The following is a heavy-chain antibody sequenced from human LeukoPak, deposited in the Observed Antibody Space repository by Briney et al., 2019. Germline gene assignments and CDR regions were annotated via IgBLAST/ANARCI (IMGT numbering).Heavy chain of an antibody. D-gene: IGHD5-18*01. CDR2: IYPGDSDT. CDR3: VRSRGYSYGYSYYFDY. J-gene: IGHJ4*02. CDR1: GYSFTSYW. Sequence: GESLKISCKGSGYSFTSYWIGWVRQMPGKGLEWMGIIYPGDSDTRYSPSFQGQVTISADKSISTAYLQWSSLKASDTATYYCVRSRGYSYGYSYYFDYWGQGTLVTVSS. V-gene: IGHV5-51*01.